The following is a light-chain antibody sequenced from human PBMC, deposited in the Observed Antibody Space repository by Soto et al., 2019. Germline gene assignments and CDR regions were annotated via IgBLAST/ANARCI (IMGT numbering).Light chain of an antibody. CDR1: QSIGSW. J-gene: IGKJ1*01. Sequence: DIQMTRSPPSLYASVGDRVTITFRASQSIGSWVAWYQQKPGRAPNLLIHKASHLESGVPSRFSGSGSGTEFTLTISSLQPGDFATYYCQHYNSYPWTFGQGTMVDVK. CDR2: KAS. V-gene: IGKV1-5*03. CDR3: QHYNSYPWT.